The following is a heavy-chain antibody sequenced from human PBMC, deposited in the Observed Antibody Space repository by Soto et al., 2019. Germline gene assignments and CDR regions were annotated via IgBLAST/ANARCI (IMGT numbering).Heavy chain of an antibody. Sequence: EVQLVESGGDLVQPGGSLRLSCVASGFTFSTYGMNWVRQGPGKGLEWLSSISKSGTTTSYASSVKSRFTVSRDNVKNSLYLHMNSLTDEDMAVYYLAREGYCVSSSCSLLPDGWGQGTTVSVSS. CDR3: AREGYCVSSSCSLLPDG. V-gene: IGHV3-48*02. CDR1: GFTFSTYG. CDR2: ISKSGTTT. D-gene: IGHD2-2*01. J-gene: IGHJ6*02.